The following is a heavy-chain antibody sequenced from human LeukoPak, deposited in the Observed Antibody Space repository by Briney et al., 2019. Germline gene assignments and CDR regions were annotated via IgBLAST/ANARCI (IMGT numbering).Heavy chain of an antibody. CDR3: ARGPTISETGYFDY. Sequence: SETLSLTCAVYGGSFSSYYWSWIRQSPGKGLEWIAEINHRGDTNYNPSVKSRVTISVDTSKNQFSLKVTSLTAADTAVYYCARGPTISETGYFDYWGQGTLVIVSS. V-gene: IGHV4-34*01. D-gene: IGHD1-1*01. J-gene: IGHJ4*03. CDR1: GGSFSSYY. CDR2: INHRGDT.